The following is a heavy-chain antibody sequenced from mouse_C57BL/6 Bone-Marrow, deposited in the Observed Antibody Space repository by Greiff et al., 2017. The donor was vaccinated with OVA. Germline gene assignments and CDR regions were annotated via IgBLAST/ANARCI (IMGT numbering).Heavy chain of an antibody. CDR1: GYSITSGDY. CDR3: DRAYYSAIAY. J-gene: IGHJ3*01. D-gene: IGHD2-12*01. Sequence: EVLLLESGPGFVKPSQSLSLTCSVSGYSITSGDYWIWIRQFPGNKLEWMGYISYDGSNNYNPSLKNRITITRDTAKNQFFLKLNSVTTEDTATYYCDRAYYSAIAYWGQGTLVTVSS. V-gene: IGHV3-6*01. CDR2: ISYDGSN.